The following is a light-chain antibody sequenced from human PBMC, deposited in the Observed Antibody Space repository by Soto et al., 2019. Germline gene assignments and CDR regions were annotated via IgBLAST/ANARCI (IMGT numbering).Light chain of an antibody. J-gene: IGLJ2*01. CDR1: SSNIGSNY. V-gene: IGLV1-47*02. Sequence: QSVLTQPPSASGTPGQRVTISCSGSSSNIGSNYVYWYQQLPGTAPKLLIYSNNQRPSEVPDRFSGSKSGTSASLAISGLRSEDEADYYCAVWDDSLRGVFGGGTKVTVL. CDR3: AVWDDSLRGV. CDR2: SNN.